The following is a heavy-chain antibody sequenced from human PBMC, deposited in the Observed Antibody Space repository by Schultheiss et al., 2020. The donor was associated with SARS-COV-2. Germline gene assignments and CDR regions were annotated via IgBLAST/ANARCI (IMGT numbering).Heavy chain of an antibody. CDR1: GFTFSSYS. V-gene: IGHV3-7*03. J-gene: IGHJ6*02. D-gene: IGHD3-3*01. Sequence: GSLRLSCAASGFTFSSYSMNWVRQAPGKGLEWVANIKQDGSEKYYVDSVKGRFTISRDNAKNSLYLQMNSLRAEDTAVYYCARVTFWSGYYAYYYYGMDVWGQGTTVTVSS. CDR3: ARVTFWSGYYAYYYYGMDV. CDR2: IKQDGSEK.